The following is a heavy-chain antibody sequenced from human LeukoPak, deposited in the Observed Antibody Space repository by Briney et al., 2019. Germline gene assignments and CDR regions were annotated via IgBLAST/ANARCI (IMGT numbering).Heavy chain of an antibody. CDR3: AKDSSWYDDPVHFDY. Sequence: QPGGSLRLSCAASGFTFSSYGMHWVRQAPGKGLEWVAFIRYDGSNKYYADSVKGRFTISRDNSKNTLYLQMNSLRAEDTAVYYCAKDSSWYDDPVHFDYWGQGTLVTVSS. J-gene: IGHJ4*02. CDR1: GFTFSSYG. V-gene: IGHV3-30*02. D-gene: IGHD6-13*01. CDR2: IRYDGSNK.